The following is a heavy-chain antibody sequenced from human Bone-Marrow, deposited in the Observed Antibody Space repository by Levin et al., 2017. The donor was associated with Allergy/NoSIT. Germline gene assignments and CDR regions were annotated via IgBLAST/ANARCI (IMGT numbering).Heavy chain of an antibody. J-gene: IGHJ6*02. Sequence: ASVKVSCKASGYTFTGYYMHWVRQAPGQGLEWMGWINPNSGGTNYAQKFQGRVTMTRDTSISTAYMELSRLRSDDTAVYYCATDSSSLTNYGMDGWGQGTTVTVSS. V-gene: IGHV1-2*02. CDR2: INPNSGGT. CDR3: ATDSSSLTNYGMDG. D-gene: IGHD6-13*01. CDR1: GYTFTGYY.